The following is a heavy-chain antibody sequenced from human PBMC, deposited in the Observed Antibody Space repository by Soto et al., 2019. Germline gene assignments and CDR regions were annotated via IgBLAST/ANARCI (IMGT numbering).Heavy chain of an antibody. CDR1: GGSISSSSYY. J-gene: IGHJ4*02. V-gene: IGHV4-39*01. CDR2: VYYSGTT. Sequence: SETLSLTCSVSGGSISSSSYYWAWVRQPPGKGLEWIGSVYYSGTTYYNPSLKSRVTISEDTSKNQFSLRLSSVTAADTAVFYRARLIHCKTTSCYFDYWGPGTLVTVS. D-gene: IGHD2-2*01. CDR3: ARLIHCKTTSCYFDY.